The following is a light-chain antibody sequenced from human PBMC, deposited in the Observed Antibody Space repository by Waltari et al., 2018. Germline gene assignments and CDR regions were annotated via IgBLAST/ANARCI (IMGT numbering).Light chain of an antibody. J-gene: IGLJ3*02. CDR3: QSYDSSLSVSWV. V-gene: IGLV1-40*01. CDR2: GNN. Sequence: VSGAPGQWETISCTGSSSNIGAGYDVNWYQQLPETAPKLLIYGNNNRPSGVPDRFSGSKSGTSATLAITGLQADDEADYYCQSYDSSLSVSWVFGGGTKLTVL. CDR1: SSNIGAGYD.